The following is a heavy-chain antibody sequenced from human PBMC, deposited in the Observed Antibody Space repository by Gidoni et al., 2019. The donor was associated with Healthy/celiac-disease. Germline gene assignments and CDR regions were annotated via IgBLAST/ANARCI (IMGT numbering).Heavy chain of an antibody. CDR3: AKDKGCSSTSCYYYYGMDV. D-gene: IGHD2-2*01. V-gene: IGHV3-9*01. CDR1: GFTFDDYA. Sequence: EVQLVASGGGLVQPGRSLRLSCAASGFTFDDYAMHWVRQAPGKGLEWVSGISGNSGSIGYADSVKGRFTISRDNAKNSLYLQMNSLRAEDTALYYCAKDKGCSSTSCYYYYGMDVWGQGTTVTVSS. CDR2: ISGNSGSI. J-gene: IGHJ6*02.